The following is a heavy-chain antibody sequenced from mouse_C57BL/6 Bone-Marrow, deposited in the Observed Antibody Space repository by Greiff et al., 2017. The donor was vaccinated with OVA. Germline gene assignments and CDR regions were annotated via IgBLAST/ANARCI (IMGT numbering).Heavy chain of an antibody. CDR2: IDPSDSYT. CDR3: ARSTVVAQWYFDV. D-gene: IGHD1-1*01. J-gene: IGHJ1*03. Sequence: QVQLQQPGAELVKPGASVKLSCKASGYTFTSYWMQWVKQRPGPGLEWIGEIDPSDSYTNYNQKFKGKATLTVDTSSSTAYMQLSSLTSEDSAVYYCARSTVVAQWYFDVWGTGTTVTVSS. CDR1: GYTFTSYW. V-gene: IGHV1-50*01.